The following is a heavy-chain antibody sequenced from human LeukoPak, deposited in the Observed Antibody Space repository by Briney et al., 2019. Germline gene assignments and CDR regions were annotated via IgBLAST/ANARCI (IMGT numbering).Heavy chain of an antibody. CDR2: FSGSDGTT. CDR1: GFTFSNYA. J-gene: IGHJ4*02. D-gene: IGHD3-22*01. V-gene: IGHV3-23*01. Sequence: GGSLRLSCAASGFTFSNYAMSWVRQAPGKGLEWVSGFSGSDGTTYYADSVKGRSTISRDNSKNTLYLQMSSLRAEDTAVYYCAKVRYDSSGYQSPYFDYWGQGTLVTVSS. CDR3: AKVRYDSSGYQSPYFDY.